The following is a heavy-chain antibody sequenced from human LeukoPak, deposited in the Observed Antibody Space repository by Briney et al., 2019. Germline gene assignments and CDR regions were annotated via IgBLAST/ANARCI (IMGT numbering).Heavy chain of an antibody. V-gene: IGHV4-34*01. CDR1: GGSFSGYY. CDR2: INHSGST. Sequence: PSETLSLTCAVYGGSFSGYYWSWIHQPPGKGLEWIGEINHSGSTNYNPSLKSRVTISVDTSKNQFSLKLSSVTAADTAVYYCASANKGPSRYCSGGSCRPMLYYFDHWGQGTLVTVSS. D-gene: IGHD2-15*01. J-gene: IGHJ4*02. CDR3: ASANKGPSRYCSGGSCRPMLYYFDH.